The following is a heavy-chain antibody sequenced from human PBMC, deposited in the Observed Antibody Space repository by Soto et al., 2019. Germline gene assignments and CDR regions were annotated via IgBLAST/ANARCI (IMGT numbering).Heavy chain of an antibody. CDR1: GDTFTTNG. CDR3: ARGVGSGIYYNQYNWFDP. Sequence: ASVKVSCKASGDTFTTNGISWVRQAPGQGLEWMGWINVYNGNTKYAQKLQGRVTMTTDTSTSTAYMELRSLISDDTAVYYCARGVGSGIYYNQYNWFDPWGQGTLVTVSS. J-gene: IGHJ5*02. V-gene: IGHV1-18*01. D-gene: IGHD3-10*01. CDR2: INVYNGNT.